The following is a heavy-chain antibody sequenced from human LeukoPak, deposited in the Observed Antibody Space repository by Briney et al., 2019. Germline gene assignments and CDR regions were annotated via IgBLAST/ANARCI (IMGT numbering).Heavy chain of an antibody. Sequence: ASVKVSCKASGYTFTSYAMHWVRQAPGQRLEWMGWINAGNGNTKYSQKFQGRVTITRDTSASTAYMELRSLRSDDTAVYYCARRVGSRNWFDPWGQGTLVTVSS. J-gene: IGHJ5*02. CDR1: GYTFTSYA. CDR3: ARRVGSRNWFDP. CDR2: INAGNGNT. D-gene: IGHD3-10*01. V-gene: IGHV1-3*01.